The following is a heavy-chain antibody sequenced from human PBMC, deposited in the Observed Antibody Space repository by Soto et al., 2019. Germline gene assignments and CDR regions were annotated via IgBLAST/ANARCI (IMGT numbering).Heavy chain of an antibody. D-gene: IGHD3-16*01. CDR1: GFTFSSYW. CDR2: INQDGSEK. V-gene: IGHV3-7*01. J-gene: IGHJ4*02. CDR3: ARDHRAGTIVLGY. Sequence: GGSLRLSCAASGFTFSSYWMSWVRQAPGKGLERVANINQDGSEKYYVDSVKGRFTISRDNAENSVYLQMNTLRAEDTAVYYCARDHRAGTIVLGYWGVEPLVTVPS.